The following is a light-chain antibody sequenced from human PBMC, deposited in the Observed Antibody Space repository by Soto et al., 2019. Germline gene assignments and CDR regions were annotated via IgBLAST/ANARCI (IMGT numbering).Light chain of an antibody. Sequence: VTITCRASQTIGNYLNWYQQKPGKAPKLLIYGTSTLQSGVPSGFSGSGSGTDFTLTISNLQPEDLATYYCQQSFRTPHTFGPGTKVDI. V-gene: IGKV1-39*01. CDR3: QQSFRTPHT. CDR2: GTS. CDR1: QTIGNY. J-gene: IGKJ3*01.